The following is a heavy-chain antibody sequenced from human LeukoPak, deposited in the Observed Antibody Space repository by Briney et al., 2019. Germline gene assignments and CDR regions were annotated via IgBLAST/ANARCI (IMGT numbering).Heavy chain of an antibody. CDR1: GYTFTNYG. CDR3: ARDNGGYLGNWFDP. CDR2: ISTYNGNT. D-gene: IGHD2-8*01. V-gene: IGHV1-18*01. J-gene: IGHJ5*02. Sequence: GASVKVSCKASGYTFTNYGISWVRQAPGQGLEWMGWISTYNGNTNYAQKLKGRVIMTTDTSTSTAYMELRSLRSDDTAVYYCARDNGGYLGNWFDPWGQGTLVTVSS.